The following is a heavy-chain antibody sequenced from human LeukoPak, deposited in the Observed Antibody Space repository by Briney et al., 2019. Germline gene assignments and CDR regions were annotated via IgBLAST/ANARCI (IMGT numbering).Heavy chain of an antibody. Sequence: GGSLRLSCAASGFTFSSYWMSWVRQAPGKGLEWVANIKQDGSEKYYVDSVKGRFTISRDNAKNSLYLQMNSLRAEDTAVYYCARMGGLRFYGSGSYIDYWGQGTLVTVSS. V-gene: IGHV3-7*01. CDR3: ARMGGLRFYGSGSYIDY. CDR1: GFTFSSYW. J-gene: IGHJ4*02. D-gene: IGHD3-10*01. CDR2: IKQDGSEK.